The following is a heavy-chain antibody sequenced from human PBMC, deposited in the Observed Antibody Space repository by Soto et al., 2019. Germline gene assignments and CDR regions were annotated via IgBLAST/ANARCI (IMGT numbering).Heavy chain of an antibody. Sequence: GGSLRLSCAASGFTFSSYSMNWVRQAPGKGLEWVSSISSSSSYIYYADSVKGRFTISRDNAKNSLYLQMNSLRAEDAAVYYCEREQGEQPFDYWGQGTLVTVSS. D-gene: IGHD6-13*01. J-gene: IGHJ4*02. CDR2: ISSSSSYI. CDR3: EREQGEQPFDY. CDR1: GFTFSSYS. V-gene: IGHV3-21*01.